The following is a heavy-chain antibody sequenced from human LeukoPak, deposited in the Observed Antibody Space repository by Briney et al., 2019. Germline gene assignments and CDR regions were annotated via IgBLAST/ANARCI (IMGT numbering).Heavy chain of an antibody. CDR3: ARDGGTSHFDY. V-gene: IGHV3-33*01. J-gene: IGHJ4*02. D-gene: IGHD4-23*01. CDR1: GFMFSSSG. CDR2: IRYDGSNK. Sequence: GGSLRLSCAASGFMFSSSGMHWVRQAPGKGLEWVAVIRYDGSNKYSADSVKGRFTISRDNSKNTLYLQMNSLRAEDTAVYYCARDGGTSHFDYWGQGTLVSVSS.